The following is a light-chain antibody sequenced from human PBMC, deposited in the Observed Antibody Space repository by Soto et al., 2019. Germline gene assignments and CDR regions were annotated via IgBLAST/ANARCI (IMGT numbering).Light chain of an antibody. Sequence: QSVLTQPPSASGSPGQSVTISCTGTSSDVGGYHYVSWYQQHPGKAPKLMIYEVSKRPSGVPDRFSGSKSANTASLTVSGLQAEDEADYYCSSYAGSNNLVFGGGTKLTVL. CDR2: EVS. V-gene: IGLV2-8*01. CDR1: SSDVGGYHY. J-gene: IGLJ2*01. CDR3: SSYAGSNNLV.